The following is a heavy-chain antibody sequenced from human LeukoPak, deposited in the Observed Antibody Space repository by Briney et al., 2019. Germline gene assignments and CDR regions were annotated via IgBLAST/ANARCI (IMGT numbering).Heavy chain of an antibody. Sequence: GGSLRLSCTASGFTFGDYAMSWFRQAPGKGLEWVGFIRSKAYGGTTEYAASVKGRFTISRDDSKSIAYLQMNSLKTEDTAVYYRTKRITGTTGPFDYWGQGTLVTVSS. J-gene: IGHJ4*02. V-gene: IGHV3-49*03. CDR2: IRSKAYGGTT. D-gene: IGHD1-20*01. CDR1: GFTFGDYA. CDR3: TKRITGTTGPFDY.